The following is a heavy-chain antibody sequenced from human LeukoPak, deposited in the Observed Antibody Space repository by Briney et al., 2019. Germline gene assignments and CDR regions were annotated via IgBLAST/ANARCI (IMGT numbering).Heavy chain of an antibody. CDR1: GFTFSSYS. V-gene: IGHV4-59*12. CDR3: ARAFVVGWFDP. D-gene: IGHD2-21*01. CDR2: IYYSGST. Sequence: GSLRLSCAASGFTFSSYSMNWVRQAPGKGLEWIGNIYYSGSTNYNPSLKSRVTISVDTSKNQFSLKLSSVTAADTAVYYCARAFVVGWFDPWGQGTLVTVSS. J-gene: IGHJ5*02.